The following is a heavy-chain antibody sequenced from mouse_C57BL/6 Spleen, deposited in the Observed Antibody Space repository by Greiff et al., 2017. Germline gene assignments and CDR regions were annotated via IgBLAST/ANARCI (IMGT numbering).Heavy chain of an antibody. J-gene: IGHJ2*01. CDR2: IYPGDGDT. D-gene: IGHD2-5*01. CDR3: ARTWYSKLYYFDY. V-gene: IGHV1-82*01. CDR1: GYAFSSSW. Sequence: QVQLQQSGPELVKPGASVKISCKASGYAFSSSWMNWVKQRPGKGLEWIGRIYPGDGDTNYNGKFKGKATLTADKSSSTAYMQLSILTSEDSAVYFGARTWYSKLYYFDYWGQGTTLTVSS.